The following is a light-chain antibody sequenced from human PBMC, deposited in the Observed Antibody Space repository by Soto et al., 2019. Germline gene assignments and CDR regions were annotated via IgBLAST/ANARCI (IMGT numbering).Light chain of an antibody. CDR2: GVT. CDR3: QSYDSSLSGYV. Sequence: QSVLTQPASVSGSPGQSITISCTGTSIDVGGYNYVSWYQHHPGKAPKLMIYGVTNRPSGVPDRFSGSKSGTSASLAITGLQAEDEADYYCQSYDSSLSGYVFGTGTKLTVL. V-gene: IGLV2-14*01. J-gene: IGLJ1*01. CDR1: SIDVGGYNY.